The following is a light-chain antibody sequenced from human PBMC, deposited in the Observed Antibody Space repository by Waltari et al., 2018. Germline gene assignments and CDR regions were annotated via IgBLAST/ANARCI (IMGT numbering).Light chain of an antibody. CDR1: SSHIGSNT. CDR3: AAWDDTLKGL. V-gene: IGLV1-44*01. CDR2: NDD. J-gene: IGLJ3*02. Sequence: QSVLTQPPSASGAPGQRVTITCSIGSSHIGSNTFHWYQQFPGTAPKLRMFNDDQRASGVPGRFSGSRSVTSASLAISGLQSEDEATYYCAAWDDTLKGLFGGGTTLTVL.